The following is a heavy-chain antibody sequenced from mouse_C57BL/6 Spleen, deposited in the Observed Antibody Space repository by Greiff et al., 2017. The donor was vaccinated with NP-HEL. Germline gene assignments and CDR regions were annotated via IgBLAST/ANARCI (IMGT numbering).Heavy chain of an antibody. CDR1: GFSLTSYG. CDR3: ARVKVYDPYYYAMDY. J-gene: IGHJ4*01. CDR2: IWSGGST. D-gene: IGHD2-3*01. V-gene: IGHV2-2*01. Sequence: VMLVESGPGLVQPSQSLSITCTVSGFSLTSYGVHWVRQSPGKGLEWLGVIWSGGSTDYNAAFISRLSISKDNSKSQVFFKMNSLQADDTAIYYCARVKVYDPYYYAMDYWGQGTSVTVSS.